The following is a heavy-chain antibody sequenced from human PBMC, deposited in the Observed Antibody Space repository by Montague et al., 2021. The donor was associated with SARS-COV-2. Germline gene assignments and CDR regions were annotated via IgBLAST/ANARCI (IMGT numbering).Heavy chain of an antibody. CDR2: IHSNGDT. V-gene: IGHV4-4*07. J-gene: IGHJ4*02. CDR3: ARGSGHYYSPLDN. Sequence: SETLSLTCTVSGGSISTYPWSWIWQPAGKTLEWIGRIHSNGDTTYNPSLKSRVTMSVDTSKNQFSLKMTSVTAADTAMYYCARGSGHYYSPLDNWGQGNLVTVSS. CDR1: GGSISTYP. D-gene: IGHD2-15*01.